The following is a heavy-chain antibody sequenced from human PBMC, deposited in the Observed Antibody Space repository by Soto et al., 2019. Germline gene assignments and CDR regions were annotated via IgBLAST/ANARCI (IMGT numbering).Heavy chain of an antibody. CDR3: AREVHYDYVWGSYRPMGADV. CDR2: IIPIFGKA. Sequence: QVQLVQSGAEVKKPGSSVKVSCKASGGTFSSYAISWVRQAPGQGLEWMGGIIPIFGKANYAQKFQGRVTITADESTSTAYMELSSLRSEDTAVYYCAREVHYDYVWGSYRPMGADVWGQGTTVTVSS. V-gene: IGHV1-69*12. CDR1: GGTFSSYA. D-gene: IGHD3-16*02. J-gene: IGHJ6*02.